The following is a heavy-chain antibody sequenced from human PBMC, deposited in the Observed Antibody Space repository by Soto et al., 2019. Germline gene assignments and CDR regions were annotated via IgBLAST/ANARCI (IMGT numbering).Heavy chain of an antibody. V-gene: IGHV4-31*03. D-gene: IGHD3-22*01. CDR3: ARGLYDSSGYPFDY. CDR1: GGSISSGGYY. J-gene: IGHJ4*02. CDR2: IYYSGST. Sequence: SETLSLTCTVSGGSISSGGYYWSWIRQHPGKGLEWIGYIYYSGSTSYNPSLKSRVTRSVDTSKNQFSLKLSSVTAADTAVYYCARGLYDSSGYPFDYWGQGTLVTVSS.